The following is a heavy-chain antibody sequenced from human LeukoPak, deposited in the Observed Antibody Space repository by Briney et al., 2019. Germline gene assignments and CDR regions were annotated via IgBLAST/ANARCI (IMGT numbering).Heavy chain of an antibody. CDR1: GFTFSTYW. V-gene: IGHV3-74*01. CDR2: INTDVGGT. Sequence: GGSLRLSCAASGFTFSTYWMHWVRQAPGKGLVWVSRINTDVGGTTYADSVRGRFTISRDNAKSTVYLQMDSLRAEDTAVYYCARDSDRGAYDYWGQGTLVTVSS. J-gene: IGHJ4*02. D-gene: IGHD2-21*01. CDR3: ARDSDRGAYDY.